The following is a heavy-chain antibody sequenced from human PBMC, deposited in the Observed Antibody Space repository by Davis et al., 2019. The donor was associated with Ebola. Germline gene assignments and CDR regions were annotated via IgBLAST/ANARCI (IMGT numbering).Heavy chain of an antibody. J-gene: IGHJ6*02. CDR3: ARVGSGEFFYYYGMDV. CDR1: GGSFSGYY. Sequence: MPSETLSLTCAVYGGSFSGYYWSWIRQPPGKGLEWMGEINHHGITSYNPSLKSRVSMSVDTSKKQFSLKVTSVTAADTAVYYCARVGSGEFFYYYGMDVWGQGTTVTVSS. CDR2: INHHGIT. D-gene: IGHD3-10*01. V-gene: IGHV4-34*01.